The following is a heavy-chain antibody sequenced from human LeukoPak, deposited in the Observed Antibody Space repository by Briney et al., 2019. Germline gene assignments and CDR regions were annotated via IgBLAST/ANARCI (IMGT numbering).Heavy chain of an antibody. J-gene: IGHJ4*03. D-gene: IGHD6-19*01. CDR3: ARAIAVAMYYFDY. V-gene: IGHV3-21*01. CDR2: ISSSSSYI. CDR1: GFTFSSYS. Sequence: GGSLRLSCAASGFTFSSYSMNWVRQAPGKGLEWVSSISSSSSYIYYADSVKGRFTISRDNAKNSLYLQMNSLRAEDTAVYYCARAIAVAMYYFDYWGQGTTVTVSS.